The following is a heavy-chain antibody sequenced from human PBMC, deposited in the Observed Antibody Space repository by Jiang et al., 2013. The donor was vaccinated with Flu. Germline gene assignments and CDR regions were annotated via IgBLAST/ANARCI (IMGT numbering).Heavy chain of an antibody. D-gene: IGHD5/OR15-5a*01. Sequence: VQLLESGGGLVKPGGSLRLSCAASGFTFSDYYMTWIRQAPGKGLEWVSYISGTDNTIYYADSVKGRFTISRDNAKNSLYLQMNSLRAEDSAVYYCARSRSVYGSSGAYYYYFYMDVWGKGTTVSV. CDR1: GFTFSDYY. CDR2: ISGTDNTI. J-gene: IGHJ6*03. CDR3: ARSRSVYGSSGAYYYYFYMDV. V-gene: IGHV3-11*01.